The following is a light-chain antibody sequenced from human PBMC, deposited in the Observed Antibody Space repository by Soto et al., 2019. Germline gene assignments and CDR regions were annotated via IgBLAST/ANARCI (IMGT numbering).Light chain of an antibody. CDR2: EVS. V-gene: IGLV2-14*01. J-gene: IGLJ2*01. Sequence: QSVLTQPASVSGSPGQSITISCTGTSSDVGGYHYVSWYPQYSDKAPTLSVYEVSNRPLGVSIRFSGSNSGNTASMTISGLQAEDEADYYCSSYTTGSNLVCGGTFVFGGGTQVTVL. CDR3: SSYTTGSNLVCGGTFV. CDR1: SSDVGGYHY.